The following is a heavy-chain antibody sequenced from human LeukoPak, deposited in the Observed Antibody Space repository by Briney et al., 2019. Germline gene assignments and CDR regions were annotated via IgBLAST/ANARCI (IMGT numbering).Heavy chain of an antibody. CDR2: IGGYNGKT. CDR1: GYTSTNYG. Sequence: ASAKVSCKASGYTSTNYGISWVRQAPGQGLEWMGWIGGYNGKTKYVEKLQGRATMTTDTSTSTAYMELRSLRSDDTAVYYCARDRWSGATGDYHYYYGMDVWGQGTTVIVSS. D-gene: IGHD1-26*01. J-gene: IGHJ6*02. CDR3: ARDRWSGATGDYHYYYGMDV. V-gene: IGHV1-18*01.